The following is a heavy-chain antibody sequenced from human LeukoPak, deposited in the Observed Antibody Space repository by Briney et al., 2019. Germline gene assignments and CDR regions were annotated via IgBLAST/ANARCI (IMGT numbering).Heavy chain of an antibody. CDR2: ISGSGGST. CDR3: AKSPGPYDFWSGYYGY. V-gene: IGHV3-23*01. J-gene: IGHJ4*02. CDR1: GFTFSSYA. Sequence: GGSLRLSCAASGFTFSSYAMSWVRQAPGKGLEWVSAISGSGGSTYDADSVKGRFTISRDNSKNTLYLQMNSLRAEDTAVYYCAKSPGPYDFWSGYYGYWGQGTLVTVSS. D-gene: IGHD3-3*01.